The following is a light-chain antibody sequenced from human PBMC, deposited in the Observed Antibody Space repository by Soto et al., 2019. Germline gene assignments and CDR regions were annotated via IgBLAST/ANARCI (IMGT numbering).Light chain of an antibody. J-gene: IGLJ3*02. CDR1: SGSIASNY. V-gene: IGLV6-57*03. CDR3: QSYDSSNFWV. CDR2: EDN. Sequence: NFMLTQPHSVSESPGKTVTISCTRSSGSIASNYVQWYQQRPGSAPTTVIYEDNQIPSRVPDRFSGSIDSYSNSASLTISGLKTEDEADYYCQSYDSSNFWVFGGGTKLTVL.